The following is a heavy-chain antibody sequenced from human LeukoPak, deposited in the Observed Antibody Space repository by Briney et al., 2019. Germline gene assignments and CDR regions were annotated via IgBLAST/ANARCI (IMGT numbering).Heavy chain of an antibody. CDR1: GYTLTELS. CDR3: ARGSVIPGY. V-gene: IGHV1-24*01. Sequence: VASVKVSCKVSGYTLTELSMHWVRQAPGKGLEWMGGFDPEDGETIYAQKFQGRVTMTRNTSISTAYMELSSLRSEDTAVYYCARGSVIPGYWGQGTLVTVSS. J-gene: IGHJ4*02. D-gene: IGHD2-21*01. CDR2: FDPEDGET.